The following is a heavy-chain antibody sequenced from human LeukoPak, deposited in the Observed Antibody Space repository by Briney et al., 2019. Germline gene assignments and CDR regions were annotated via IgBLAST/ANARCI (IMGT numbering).Heavy chain of an antibody. CDR2: ISSNGGST. Sequence: GGSLRLSCAASRFTFSSYGMSWVRQAPGKGLEWVSGISSNGGSTYYADSVKGRFTISRDNSKNTLYLQMNSLRAEDTAVYYCAKDRLPLSSAYYYLPFDYWGQGTLVTVSS. D-gene: IGHD3-22*01. J-gene: IGHJ4*02. CDR3: AKDRLPLSSAYYYLPFDY. CDR1: RFTFSSYG. V-gene: IGHV3-23*01.